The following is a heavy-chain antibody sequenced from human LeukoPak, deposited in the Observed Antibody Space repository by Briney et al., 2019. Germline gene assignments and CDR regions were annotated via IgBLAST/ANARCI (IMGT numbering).Heavy chain of an antibody. CDR3: ARVDDHYYYYMDV. J-gene: IGHJ6*03. D-gene: IGHD3-3*01. CDR2: ISSSSTYV. V-gene: IGHV3-21*01. CDR1: GCTFSSYS. Sequence: GGALRLSCAACGCTFSSYSMNGVRQAPAREGEGVSSISSSSTYVYYADSMKGRFTISRDHAKNSLYLQMNSLTAEDTAVYYCARVDDHYYYYMDVWGKGTTVTVSS.